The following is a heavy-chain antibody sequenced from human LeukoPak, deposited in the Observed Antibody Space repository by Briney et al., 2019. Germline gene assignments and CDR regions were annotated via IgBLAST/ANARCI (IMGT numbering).Heavy chain of an antibody. CDR1: GGSFSGYY. CDR3: ARGSVVTPGGDY. V-gene: IGHV4-34*01. CDR2: IDHSGST. Sequence: SETLSLTCAVYGGSFSGYYWSWIRQPPGKGLEWIGEIDHSGSTNYNPSLKSRVTISVDTSKNQFSLKLSSVTAADTAVYYCARGSVVTPGGDYWGQGTLVTVSS. J-gene: IGHJ4*02. D-gene: IGHD2-21*02.